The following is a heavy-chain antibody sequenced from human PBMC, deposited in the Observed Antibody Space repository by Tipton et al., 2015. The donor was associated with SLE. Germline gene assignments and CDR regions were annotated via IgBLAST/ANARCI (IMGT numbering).Heavy chain of an antibody. Sequence: SLRLSCATSGFAFSSYAMSWVRQAPGKGLEWVSFIYSAGTTTYYADSVKGRFTISRDNSKNTLYLQMNSLRDEDTAVYFCVGSLAVTNWFDPWGQGTLVTVSS. CDR1: GFAFSSYA. CDR2: IYSAGTTT. V-gene: IGHV3-23*03. D-gene: IGHD4-17*01. CDR3: VGSLAVTNWFDP. J-gene: IGHJ5*02.